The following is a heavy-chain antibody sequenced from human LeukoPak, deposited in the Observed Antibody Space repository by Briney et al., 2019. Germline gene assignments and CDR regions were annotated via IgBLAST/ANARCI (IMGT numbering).Heavy chain of an antibody. V-gene: IGHV4-34*01. D-gene: IGHD2-2*02. Sequence: SETLSLTCAVYGGSFSGYYWSWIRLPPGKGLEWIGEINQSGSTNYNPPLKSRVNTTVHTSKNQFSLKLSSVTAADAAVYYCSRVILYCSSTSCHTAFDYWGQGTLVTVSS. CDR2: INQSGST. CDR3: SRVILYCSSTSCHTAFDY. CDR1: GGSFSGYY. J-gene: IGHJ4*02.